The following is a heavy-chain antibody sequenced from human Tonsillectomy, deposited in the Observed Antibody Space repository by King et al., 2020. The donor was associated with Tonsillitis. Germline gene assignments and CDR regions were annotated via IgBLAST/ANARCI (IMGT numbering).Heavy chain of an antibody. CDR3: ARVPNVFNTIVDV. CDR1: GGSRRRGGYF. CDR2: SYYSGST. J-gene: IGHJ6*02. Sequence: CGVAGGSRRRGGYFWSWIRQHPGKGLEWIGYSYYSGSTYYNPSLKSRVTISVDTSKNQFSLKLSSVTAADTAVYYCARVPNVFNTIVDVWGQGTTVTVSS. V-gene: IGHV4-31*11.